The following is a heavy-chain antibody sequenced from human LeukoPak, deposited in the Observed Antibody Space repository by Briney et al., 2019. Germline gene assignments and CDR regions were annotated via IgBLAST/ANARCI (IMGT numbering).Heavy chain of an antibody. CDR1: GYTLTELS. D-gene: IGHD3-10*01. V-gene: IGHV1-24*01. CDR2: FDPEDGET. J-gene: IGHJ4*02. Sequence: GASVKVSCKVSGYTLTELSMHWVRQAPGKGLEWMGGFDPEDGETIYAQKFQARVTMTEDTSTDTAYMELSSLRSEDTAVYYCATDLREHYYIFDYWGQGTLVTVSS. CDR3: ATDLREHYYIFDY.